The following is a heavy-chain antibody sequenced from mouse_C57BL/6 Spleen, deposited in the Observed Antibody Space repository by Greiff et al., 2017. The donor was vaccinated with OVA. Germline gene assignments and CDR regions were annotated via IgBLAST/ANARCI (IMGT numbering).Heavy chain of an antibody. V-gene: IGHV1-82*01. CDR1: GYAFSSSW. Sequence: VQLVESGPELVKPGASVKISCKASGYAFSSSWMNWVKQRPGKGLEWIGRIYPGDGDTNYNGKFKGKATLTADKSSSTAYMQLSSLTSEDSAVYFCAREGYYYGSSPYYAMDYWGQGTSVTVSS. J-gene: IGHJ4*01. D-gene: IGHD1-1*01. CDR2: IYPGDGDT. CDR3: AREGYYYGSSPYYAMDY.